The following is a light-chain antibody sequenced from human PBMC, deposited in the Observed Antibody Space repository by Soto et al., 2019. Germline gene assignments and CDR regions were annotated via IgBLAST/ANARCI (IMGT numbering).Light chain of an antibody. CDR3: KSYAGSNTDV. Sequence: QSVLTQPPSPSGSPGQSVTISCTGTKNDIGVYDFVSWYQQHPGKAPRLLIYEAVQRPSGVPGRFSGSKSGNTASLTVSGLQAADEADYFCKSYAGSNTDVFGSGTKVTVL. CDR1: KNDIGVYDF. V-gene: IGLV2-8*01. CDR2: EAV. J-gene: IGLJ1*01.